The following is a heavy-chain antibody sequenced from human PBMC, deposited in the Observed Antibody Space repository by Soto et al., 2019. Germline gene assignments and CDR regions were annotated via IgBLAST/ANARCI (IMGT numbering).Heavy chain of an antibody. D-gene: IGHD3-10*02. J-gene: IGHJ3*01. Sequence: QVQLIQSEAEVKKPGSSVRVSCTASGGIFGSHGFSWVRQAPGQRLEWVGGFIPIFRTLTYTEKFQARVRIGEDESTNTVYLDLSSLTSEDTAVYYCVRDRRIYYSVPHDEFVASDYEVWGQGTMVSVSS. CDR2: FIPIFRTL. CDR1: GGIFGSHG. V-gene: IGHV1-69*01. CDR3: VRDRRIYYSVPHDEFVASDYEV.